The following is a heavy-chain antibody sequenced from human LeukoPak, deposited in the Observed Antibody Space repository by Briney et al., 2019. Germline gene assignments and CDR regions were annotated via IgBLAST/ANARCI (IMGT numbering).Heavy chain of an antibody. D-gene: IGHD2-15*01. V-gene: IGHV4-38-2*02. CDR1: GYSISSGYY. CDR3: ARVVASTSIDS. CDR2: IYHSGRT. J-gene: IGHJ4*02. Sequence: SETLSLTCTVSGYSISSGYYWGWIRPPPGKGLEWIGSIYHSGRTFYNPSLKSRVTISVDTSKNQFSLKLTSVTAADTAIYYCARVVASTSIDSWGQGTLVTVSS.